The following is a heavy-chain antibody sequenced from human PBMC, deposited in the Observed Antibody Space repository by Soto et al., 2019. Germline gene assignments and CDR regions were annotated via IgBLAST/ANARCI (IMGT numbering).Heavy chain of an antibody. CDR3: AREDFYDTSAYPSFGC. D-gene: IGHD3-22*01. CDR2: INAGNGNT. J-gene: IGHJ4*02. Sequence: ASVKVSCKASGYTFTSCAMHWVRQAPGQRLEWMGWINAGNGNTKYSQKFQGRVTITSDTAASTAYMELSSLRSEDTAVYYCAREDFYDTSAYPSFGCWGQGSLVTVSS. V-gene: IGHV1-3*01. CDR1: GYTFTSCA.